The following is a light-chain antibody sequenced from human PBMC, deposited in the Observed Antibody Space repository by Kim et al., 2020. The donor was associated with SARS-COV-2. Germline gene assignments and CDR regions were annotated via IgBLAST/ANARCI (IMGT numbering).Light chain of an antibody. CDR3: QVWDSSSDHHV. V-gene: IGLV3-21*04. CDR2: YDS. CDR1: NIGSKS. Sequence: APGKTARITCGGNNIGSKSVHGYQQKPGQAPVLVIYYDSDRPSGIPERFSGSNSGNTATLTISRVEAGDEADYYCQVWDSSSDHHVFGGGTQLTVL. J-gene: IGLJ3*02.